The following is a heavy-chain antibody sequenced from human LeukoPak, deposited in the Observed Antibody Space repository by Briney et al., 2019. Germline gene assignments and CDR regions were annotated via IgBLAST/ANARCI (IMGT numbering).Heavy chain of an antibody. CDR2: LSGSGGAT. CDR3: ARTEYSSSWVGDY. D-gene: IGHD6-6*01. CDR1: GFTFGSYT. Sequence: PGGSLRLSCAGSGFTFGSYTMSWVRQAPGKGLEWVSSLSGSGGATYYADSVKGRVTISRDNSKNTLYLQMSSLRAEDTAVYYCARTEYSSSWVGDYWGQGTLVTVSS. J-gene: IGHJ4*02. V-gene: IGHV3-23*01.